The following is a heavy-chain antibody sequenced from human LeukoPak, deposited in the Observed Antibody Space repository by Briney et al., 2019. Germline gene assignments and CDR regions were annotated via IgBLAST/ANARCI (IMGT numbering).Heavy chain of an antibody. CDR3: AKNWAFINYVCHGDFDS. D-gene: IGHD2-8*01. CDR1: GFIFSSYA. CDR2: ISGSGGST. V-gene: IGHV3-23*01. J-gene: IGHJ4*02. Sequence: QTGGSLRLSCAASGFIFSSYAMSWVRQAPGKGLGWVSTISGSGGSTYYADSVKGRFTISRDNSKNTVYLQMNSLRAEDTAVYCCAKNWAFINYVCHGDFDSWGQGTLVTVSS.